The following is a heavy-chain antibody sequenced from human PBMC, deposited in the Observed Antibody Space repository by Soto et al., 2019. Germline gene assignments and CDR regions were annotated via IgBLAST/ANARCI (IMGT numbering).Heavy chain of an antibody. V-gene: IGHV1-69*12. CDR3: ARVDRERVFGVGIPSRSWFAP. J-gene: IGHJ5*02. CDR2: IIPIFGTA. CDR1: GGTFSSYA. Sequence: QVQLVQSGAEVKKPGSSVKVSCKASGGTFSSYAISWVRQAPGQGLEWMGGIIPIFGTANYAQKFQGRVTITADDSTXXAXMXXRSLRSEDTAVYYCARVDRERVFGVGIPSRSWFAPWGQGTLVTVSS. D-gene: IGHD3-3*01.